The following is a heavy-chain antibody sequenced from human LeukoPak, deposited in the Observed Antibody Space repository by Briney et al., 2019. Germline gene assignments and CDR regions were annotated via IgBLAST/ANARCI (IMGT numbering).Heavy chain of an antibody. Sequence: PGGSLRLSCAASGFTFSSYSMNWVRQAPGKGLEWVSSISSSSSYIYYADSVKGRFTISRDNAKNSLNLQMNSLRAEDTAVYYCARDRYYGGPYDAFDIWGQGTMVTVSS. V-gene: IGHV3-21*01. CDR3: ARDRYYGGPYDAFDI. CDR2: ISSSSSYI. CDR1: GFTFSSYS. J-gene: IGHJ3*02. D-gene: IGHD3-3*01.